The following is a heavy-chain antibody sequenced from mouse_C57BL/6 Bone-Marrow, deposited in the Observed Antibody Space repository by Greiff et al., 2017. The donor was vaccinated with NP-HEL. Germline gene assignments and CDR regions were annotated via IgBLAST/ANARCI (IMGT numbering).Heavy chain of an antibody. CDR3: ARGFIHY. CDR2: INPYNGGT. D-gene: IGHD1-1*01. Sequence: EVKLQESGPVLVKPGASVKMSCKASGYTFTDYYMNWVKQSHGKSLEWIGVINPYNGGTSYNQKFKGKATLTVDKSSSTAYMELNSLTSEDSAVYYCARGFIHYWGQGTTLTVSS. V-gene: IGHV1-19*01. J-gene: IGHJ2*01. CDR1: GYTFTDYY.